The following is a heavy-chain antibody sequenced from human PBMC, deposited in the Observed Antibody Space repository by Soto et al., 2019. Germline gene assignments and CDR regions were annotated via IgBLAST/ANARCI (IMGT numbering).Heavy chain of an antibody. CDR2: ISDTGDDT. V-gene: IGHV3-23*01. CDR3: ASYVRGPTFYVES. Sequence: EVQLLESGGGLVQPGGSLRLSCAASGFSFRTYAMSWVRQATGQGLEWVSVISDTGDDTYYADSVKGRFTISRDSSRNTLYLRMNSLRAEDTAVYYCASYVRGPTFYVESWGPGTVVTVAS. J-gene: IGHJ4*02. CDR1: GFSFRTYA. D-gene: IGHD3-10*02.